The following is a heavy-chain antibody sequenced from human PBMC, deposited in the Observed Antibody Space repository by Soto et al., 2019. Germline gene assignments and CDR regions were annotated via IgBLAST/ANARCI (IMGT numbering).Heavy chain of an antibody. Sequence: ASVKVSCKASGYAFTSYGISWVRQAPGQGLEWMGWISAYNGNTNYAQKLQGRVTMTTDTSTSTAYMELRSLRSDDTAVYYCARARSSGWYFYFDYWGQGTLVTVSS. CDR2: ISAYNGNT. D-gene: IGHD6-19*01. V-gene: IGHV1-18*01. CDR1: GYAFTSYG. J-gene: IGHJ4*02. CDR3: ARARSSGWYFYFDY.